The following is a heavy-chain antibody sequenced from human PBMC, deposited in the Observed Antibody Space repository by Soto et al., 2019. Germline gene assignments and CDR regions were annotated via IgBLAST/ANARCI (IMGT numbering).Heavy chain of an antibody. Sequence: SGPTLVNPTQTLTLTCSFSGVSLSTLGMSVSWIRQPPGNALEWLALIDWEDEKYFSTSLQTRLSIFKDSSKSHVLLTITNVGPLDSATYFCARVSGSFQQGFDSWGQGTLVTVSS. J-gene: IGHJ4*02. CDR3: ARVSGSFQQGFDS. CDR1: GVSLSTLGMS. CDR2: IDWEDEK. V-gene: IGHV2-70*01. D-gene: IGHD1-26*01.